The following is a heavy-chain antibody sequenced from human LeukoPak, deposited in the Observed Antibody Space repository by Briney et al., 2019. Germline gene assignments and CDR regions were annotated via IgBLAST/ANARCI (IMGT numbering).Heavy chain of an antibody. CDR3: AKVDLGITIFGVVPTGAFDI. CDR2: ISGSGGST. V-gene: IGHV3-23*01. J-gene: IGHJ3*02. Sequence: PGGSLRLSCAASGFMLSSYWMSWVRQAPGKGLEWVSAISGSGGSTYYADSVKGRFTISRDNSKNTLYLQMNSLRAEDTAVYYCAKVDLGITIFGVVPTGAFDIWGQGTMVTVSS. D-gene: IGHD3-3*01. CDR1: GFMLSSYW.